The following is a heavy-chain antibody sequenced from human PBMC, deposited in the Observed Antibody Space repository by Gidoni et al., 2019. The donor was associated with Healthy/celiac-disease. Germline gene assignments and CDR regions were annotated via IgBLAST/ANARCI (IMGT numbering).Heavy chain of an antibody. CDR1: GFTFSSYA. V-gene: IGHV3-23*01. CDR3: AKGLGRRLQAPFDY. D-gene: IGHD5-12*01. J-gene: IGHJ4*02. CDR2: ISGSGGST. Sequence: EVQLLDSGGCLLQPVGSLRLSCAASGFTFSSYAMSWVRQAPGQGLEWVSAISGSGGSTFYADSVKGRFTISRDNSKNTLYLQMNSLRGEDTAVYYCAKGLGRRLQAPFDYWGQGTLVTVSS.